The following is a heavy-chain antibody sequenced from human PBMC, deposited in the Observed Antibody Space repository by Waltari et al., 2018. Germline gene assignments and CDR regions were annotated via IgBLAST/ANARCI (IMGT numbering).Heavy chain of an antibody. Sequence: QVHLVESGGGVVQPGRSLRLSCAASGFTFRSYAMYWVRQAPGKGLEWVEFISYDGSNKYYADSVKGRFTISRDNSKNTLYLQMNSLRAEDTAVYYCAREGYTYGLFDYWGQGTLVTVSS. D-gene: IGHD5-18*01. V-gene: IGHV3-30-3*01. CDR2: ISYDGSNK. J-gene: IGHJ4*02. CDR3: AREGYTYGLFDY. CDR1: GFTFRSYA.